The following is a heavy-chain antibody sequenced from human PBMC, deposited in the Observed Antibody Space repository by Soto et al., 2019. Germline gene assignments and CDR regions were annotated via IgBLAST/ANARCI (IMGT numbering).Heavy chain of an antibody. CDR1: GYTFTSYG. J-gene: IGHJ4*02. CDR2: ISAYNGNT. Sequence: ASVKVSCKASGYTFTSYGISWVRQAPGQGLEWMGWISAYNGNTNYAQKLQGRVTMTTDTSTSTAYMELRSLRSDDTAVYYCARGIVVVVAATRDFDYWGQGTLVTVSS. CDR3: ARGIVVVVAATRDFDY. D-gene: IGHD2-15*01. V-gene: IGHV1-18*01.